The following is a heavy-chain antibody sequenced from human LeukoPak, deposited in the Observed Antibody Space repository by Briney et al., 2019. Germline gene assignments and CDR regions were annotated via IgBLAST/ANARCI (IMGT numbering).Heavy chain of an antibody. V-gene: IGHV1-18*01. CDR2: ISAYNGNT. CDR3: ARDGRRGPTHVPLDY. Sequence: ASVKVSCKASGYTFTSYGISWVRQAPGQGLEWMGWISAYNGNTNYAQKLQGRVTMTTDTSTSTAYMELRSLRSDDTAVYYCARDGRRGPTHVPLDYWGQGTLVTVSS. CDR1: GYTFTSYG. D-gene: IGHD1-1*01. J-gene: IGHJ4*02.